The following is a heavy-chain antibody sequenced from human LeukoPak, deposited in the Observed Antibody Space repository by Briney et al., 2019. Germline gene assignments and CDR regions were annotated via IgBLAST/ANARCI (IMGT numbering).Heavy chain of an antibody. CDR1: GFTFSTYW. CDR3: ARGASARQDY. CDR2: IYIDGSST. D-gene: IGHD2-2*01. J-gene: IGHJ4*02. V-gene: IGHV3-74*01. Sequence: GSLRLSCAASGFTFSTYWMHWVRQAPGKGLVCVSRIYIDGSSTDYADSVKGRFTISRDNAKNTLYLQMNSLRAEDTAVYYCARGASARQDYWGQGTLVTVSS.